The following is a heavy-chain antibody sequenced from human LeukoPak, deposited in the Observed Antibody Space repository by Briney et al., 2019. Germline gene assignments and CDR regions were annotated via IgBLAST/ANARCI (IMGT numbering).Heavy chain of an antibody. CDR1: GFTVSSNS. V-gene: IGHV3-53*01. J-gene: IGHJ4*02. CDR3: ANLRESLWVPEFDY. D-gene: IGHD7-27*01. CDR2: IYSDNT. Sequence: PGGSLRLSCTVSGFTVSSNSMSWVRQAPGKGLEWVSFIYSDNTHYSDSVKGRFTISRDNSKNTLYLQMNSLRAEDTAVYYCANLRESLWVPEFDYWGQGTLVTVSS.